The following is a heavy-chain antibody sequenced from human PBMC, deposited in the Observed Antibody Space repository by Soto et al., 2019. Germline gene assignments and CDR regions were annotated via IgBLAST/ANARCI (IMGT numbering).Heavy chain of an antibody. CDR1: GYTFTSYG. V-gene: IGHV1-18*01. Sequence: QVQLVQSGAEVKKPGASVKVSCKASGYTFTSYGISWVRQAPGQGLEWMGWISAYNGNTNYAQKLQGRVTITTDTSTRTAYIEVGSMRSVDTAVYSCARDVREIVVVVAANLDAFDIWGQGTMVPVSS. D-gene: IGHD2-15*01. CDR3: ARDVREIVVVVAANLDAFDI. CDR2: ISAYNGNT. J-gene: IGHJ3*02.